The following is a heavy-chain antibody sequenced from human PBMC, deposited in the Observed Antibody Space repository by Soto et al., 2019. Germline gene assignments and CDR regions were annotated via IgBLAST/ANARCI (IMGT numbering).Heavy chain of an antibody. CDR2: IISNGGST. V-gene: IGHV3-64*01. J-gene: IGHJ4*02. CDR3: AIAVRNSYYFDD. D-gene: IGHD2-15*01. CDR1: GFTFSSYA. Sequence: EVQLVESGGGLVQPGGSLRLSCAASGFTFSSYAMHWVRQAPGKGLEYVSAIISNGGSTYYANSVKGRFTTSRDKSKNTLYLQMASLSAEDMAVYYCAIAVRNSYYFDDWGQGTLVTVSS.